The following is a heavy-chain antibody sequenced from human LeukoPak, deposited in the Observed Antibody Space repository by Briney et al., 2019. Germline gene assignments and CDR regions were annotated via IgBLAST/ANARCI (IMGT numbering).Heavy chain of an antibody. D-gene: IGHD3-10*01. CDR2: IYYSGSS. CDR3: ARGSRGINRGAFDI. Sequence: PSETLSLTCTVSGGSISSGTSYYWGWIRQPPGKGLEWIGSIYYSGSSYYNPSLKSRVSISVDTSKNQFSLRLTSLTDTDTAVYYCARGSRGINRGAFDIWGQGTMVTVSS. J-gene: IGHJ3*02. CDR1: GGSISSGTSYY. V-gene: IGHV4-39*01.